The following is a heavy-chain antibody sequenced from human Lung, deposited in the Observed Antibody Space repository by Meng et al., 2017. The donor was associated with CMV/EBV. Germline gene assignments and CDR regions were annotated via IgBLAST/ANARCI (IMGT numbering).Heavy chain of an antibody. Sequence: ASVXVSXKASGYTFTSYGISWVRQAPGQGLEWMGWISAYNGNTNYARKLQGRVTMTTDTSTSTAYMELRSLRSDDTAVYYCARNPLYCSSTSCYIPGNYYYYYGMDVWGQGXTVTVSS. J-gene: IGHJ6*02. CDR1: GYTFTSYG. CDR3: ARNPLYCSSTSCYIPGNYYYYYGMDV. V-gene: IGHV1-18*01. CDR2: ISAYNGNT. D-gene: IGHD2-2*02.